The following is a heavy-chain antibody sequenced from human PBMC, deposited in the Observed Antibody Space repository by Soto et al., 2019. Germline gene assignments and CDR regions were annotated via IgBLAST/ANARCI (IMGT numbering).Heavy chain of an antibody. D-gene: IGHD2-21*01. Sequence: ASVKVSCKASGYTFSCYSITWLRQSPLQVLEWMGRISGYNGNTNYSRTLRGRLTLTTDTSTSTAYMELRSLTSDDTAVYYCARDVFCGGAPACPDMDVWGQGTTVTVSS. V-gene: IGHV1-18*04. CDR3: ARDVFCGGAPACPDMDV. CDR1: GYTFSCYS. J-gene: IGHJ6*02. CDR2: ISGYNGNT.